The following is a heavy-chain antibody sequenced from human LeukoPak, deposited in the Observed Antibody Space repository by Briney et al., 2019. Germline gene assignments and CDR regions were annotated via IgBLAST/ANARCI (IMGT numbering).Heavy chain of an antibody. CDR1: GYTFTSYY. V-gene: IGHV1-46*01. CDR3: ARESVPAVAARRGLNY. CDR2: INPSSGGA. D-gene: IGHD6-6*01. J-gene: IGHJ4*02. Sequence: ASVKVSCKASGYTFTSYYMHWVRQAPGQGLEWMGIINPSSGGASYAQKFQGRVTMTRDTSISTVYMEMSRLRSDDTAVYYCARESVPAVAARRGLNYWGQGTLVAVSS.